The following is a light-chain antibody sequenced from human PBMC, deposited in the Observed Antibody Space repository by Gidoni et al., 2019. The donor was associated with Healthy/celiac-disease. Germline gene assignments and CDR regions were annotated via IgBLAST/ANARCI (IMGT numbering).Light chain of an antibody. J-gene: IGLJ1*01. CDR2: DDS. CDR3: QVWDSSSDHRV. V-gene: IGLV3-21*02. Sequence: YVLTQPPPVPAAPGHTARITCGGNNIGSKSVHWYQQKPGQAPVLVVYDDSDRPSGIPERFSGSNSGNTATLTISRVEAGDEADYYCQVWDSSSDHRVFGTGTKVTVL. CDR1: NIGSKS.